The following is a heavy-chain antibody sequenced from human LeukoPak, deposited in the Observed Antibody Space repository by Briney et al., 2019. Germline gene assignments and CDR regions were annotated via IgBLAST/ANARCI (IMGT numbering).Heavy chain of an antibody. J-gene: IGHJ3*02. CDR1: GYSFTSYW. Sequence: GESLKISCKGSGYSFTSYWIGWVRQMPGKGLEWMGIIYPGDSDTRYSPSFQGQVTISADKSISTAYLQWSSLKASDTAMYYCARRLLRYFDWLFHDAFDIWGQGTMVTVSS. V-gene: IGHV5-51*01. CDR3: ARRLLRYFDWLFHDAFDI. CDR2: IYPGDSDT. D-gene: IGHD3-9*01.